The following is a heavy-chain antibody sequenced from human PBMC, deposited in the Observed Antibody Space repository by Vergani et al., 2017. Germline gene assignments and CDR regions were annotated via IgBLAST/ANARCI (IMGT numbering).Heavy chain of an antibody. D-gene: IGHD3-22*01. CDR2: ISAYNGNT. CDR1: GYTFTSYG. J-gene: IGHJ3*02. V-gene: IGHV1-18*01. CDR3: ARGFHYYDSSGYYFAGDDAFDI. Sequence: QVQLVQSGAEVKKPGASVKVSCKASGYTFTSYGISWVRQAPGQGLEWMGWISAYNGNTNYAQKFQERVTITRDMSTSTAYMELSRLRSDDTAVYYCARGFHYYDSSGYYFAGDDAFDIWGQGTMVTVSS.